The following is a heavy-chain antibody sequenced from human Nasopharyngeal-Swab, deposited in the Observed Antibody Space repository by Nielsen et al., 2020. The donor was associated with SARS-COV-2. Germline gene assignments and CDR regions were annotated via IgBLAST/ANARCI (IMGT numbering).Heavy chain of an antibody. J-gene: IGHJ4*02. CDR3: ARETYYYDSRPLDY. CDR1: GGSISSYY. CDR2: IYYSGST. D-gene: IGHD3-22*01. Sequence: SETLSLTCTVSGGSISSYYWSWIRQPPGKGLEWIGYIYYSGSTNYNPSLKSRVTISVDTSKNQFSLKLSSVTAADTAVYYCARETYYYDSRPLDYWGQGTLVTVSS. V-gene: IGHV4-59*12.